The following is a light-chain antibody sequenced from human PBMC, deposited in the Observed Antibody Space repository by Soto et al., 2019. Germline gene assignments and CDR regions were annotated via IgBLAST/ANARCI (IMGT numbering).Light chain of an antibody. CDR2: GNS. V-gene: IGLV1-40*01. CDR1: SSKIGAGYD. CDR3: QSYDSSLSGVV. J-gene: IGLJ2*01. Sequence: QSVLTQPPSVSGAPGQRVTISCTGSSSKIGAGYDVHWYQQLPGTAPKLLIYGNSNRPSGVPDRFSGSKSGTSASLAITGLQAEDEADYYCQSYDSSLSGVVFDGGTKLTVL.